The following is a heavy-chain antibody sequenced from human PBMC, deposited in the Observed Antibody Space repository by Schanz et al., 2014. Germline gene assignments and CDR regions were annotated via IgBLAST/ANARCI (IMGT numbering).Heavy chain of an antibody. D-gene: IGHD6-6*01. CDR3: AREQSPYTNSSDVRYFDY. J-gene: IGHJ4*02. CDR2: ISPYNGNT. Sequence: QVQLVQSGAEVEKPGASVKVSCKASGYTFTSYGISWVRQAPGQGLEWMGWISPYNGNTNYAQKLQGRVTMTAYTSTSTAYMDLRSLRSDDTAVYYCAREQSPYTNSSDVRYFDYWGQGSLVTVSS. CDR1: GYTFTSYG. V-gene: IGHV1-18*01.